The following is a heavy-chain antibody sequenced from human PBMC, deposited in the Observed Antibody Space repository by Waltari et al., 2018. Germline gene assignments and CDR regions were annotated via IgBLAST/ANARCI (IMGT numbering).Heavy chain of an antibody. CDR1: GGSFSGYY. CDR3: ARATLPSSSWYSY. J-gene: IGHJ4*02. CDR2: INHSGST. Sequence: QVQLQQWGAGLLTPSETLSLTCAVYGGSFSGYYWSWIRQPPGKGLEWIGEINHSGSTNYNPSLKSRVTISVDTSKNQFSLKLSSVTAADTAVYYCARATLPSSSWYSYWGQGTLVTVSS. D-gene: IGHD6-13*01. V-gene: IGHV4-34*01.